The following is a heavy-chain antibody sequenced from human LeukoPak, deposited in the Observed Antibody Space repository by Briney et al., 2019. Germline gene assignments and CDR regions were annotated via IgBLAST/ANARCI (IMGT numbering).Heavy chain of an antibody. CDR2: INHSGST. Sequence: SETLSLTCAVYGGSFSGSYWNWIRQPPGKGLEWIGEINHSGSTNYNPSLKSRVTISVDTSKNQFSLKLSSVTAADTAVYYCARGRGTASHWGQGTLVTVSS. CDR1: GGSFSGSY. V-gene: IGHV4-34*01. J-gene: IGHJ4*02. D-gene: IGHD6-13*01. CDR3: ARGRGTASH.